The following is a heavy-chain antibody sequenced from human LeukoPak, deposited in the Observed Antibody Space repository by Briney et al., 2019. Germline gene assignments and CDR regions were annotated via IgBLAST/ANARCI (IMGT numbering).Heavy chain of an antibody. CDR1: GGSVSSGRYY. D-gene: IGHD3-3*01. V-gene: IGHV4-61*01. CDR2: IYYSGST. CDR3: ARISTIFGVVTKRDDY. Sequence: SETLSLTCTVSGGSVSSGRYYWTWIRQPPGKGLEWIGYIYYSGSTNYNPSLKSRVTISVDTSKNQFSLKVTSVTAADTAVYYCARISTIFGVVTKRDDYWGQGALVTVSS. J-gene: IGHJ4*02.